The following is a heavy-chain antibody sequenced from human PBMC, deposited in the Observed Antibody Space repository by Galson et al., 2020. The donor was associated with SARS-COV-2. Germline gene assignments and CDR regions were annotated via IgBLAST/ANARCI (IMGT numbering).Heavy chain of an antibody. Sequence: SQTLSLTCALPGGSISGISYYWSCIRHPAGKGLEWIGRIYSSGTTNYNPSLKSRVTISVDTPKNQFSLKLTSVTAADTAVYYCAAGPVAGTGEWGQGTLVTVSS. CDR1: GGSISGISYY. J-gene: IGHJ4*02. D-gene: IGHD6-19*01. CDR2: IYSSGTT. V-gene: IGHV4-61*02. CDR3: AAGPVAGTGE.